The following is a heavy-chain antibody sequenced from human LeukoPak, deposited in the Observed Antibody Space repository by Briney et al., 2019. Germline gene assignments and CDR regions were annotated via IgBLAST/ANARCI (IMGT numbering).Heavy chain of an antibody. Sequence: GASVKVSCKASGYTFTGYYMHWVRQAPGQGLEWMGWINPNSGDTNYAQKFQGRVTMTRDTSIRTAYLELSGLRSDDTAVYYCAKNPYKYYFDYWGQGTLITVSS. D-gene: IGHD5-24*01. J-gene: IGHJ4*02. CDR1: GYTFTGYY. CDR2: INPNSGDT. V-gene: IGHV1-2*02. CDR3: AKNPYKYYFDY.